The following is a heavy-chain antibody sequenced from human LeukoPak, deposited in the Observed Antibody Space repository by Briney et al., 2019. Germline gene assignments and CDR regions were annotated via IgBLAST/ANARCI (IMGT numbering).Heavy chain of an antibody. V-gene: IGHV3-7*01. D-gene: IGHD4/OR15-4a*01. Sequence: GGSLRLSCAASGFTFSSYWMSWVRQAPGKGLEWVANIKQDGSEKYYVDSVKGRFTISRDNAKNSLYLQMNSLRAEDTAVYSCTRRTNYLAFDYWGQGTLVTVSS. CDR3: TRRTNYLAFDY. J-gene: IGHJ4*02. CDR1: GFTFSSYW. CDR2: IKQDGSEK.